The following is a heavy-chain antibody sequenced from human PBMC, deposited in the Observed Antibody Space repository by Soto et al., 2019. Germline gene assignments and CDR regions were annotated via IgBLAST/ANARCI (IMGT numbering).Heavy chain of an antibody. D-gene: IGHD3-16*01. Sequence: QVHLEQWGAGLLRPSETLSLTCAIYGASLGGFHWTWLRQAPGKGLEWIGELIHGGSTNYNPSLKSRVTSSIDTSKNQFSLHLMSVTAADTAVYSCARSPLGYDYVRQTWREVGDSFDIWGRGTLVTVSS. CDR3: ARSPLGYDYVRQTWREVGDSFDI. V-gene: IGHV4-34*02. CDR2: LIHGGST. J-gene: IGHJ3*02. CDR1: GASLGGFH.